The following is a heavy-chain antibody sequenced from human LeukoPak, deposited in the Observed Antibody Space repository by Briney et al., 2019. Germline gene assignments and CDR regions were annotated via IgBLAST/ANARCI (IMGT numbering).Heavy chain of an antibody. CDR1: GFTFSSYA. J-gene: IGHJ4*02. Sequence: GGSLRLSCAASGFTFSSYAMSWARQAPGKGLEWVSGISGNGGGTYYAVSVKGRFTISRDNSKNTLYLQMNSLRAEDTAVYYCAKSFGYSRSWFDYWGQGTPVTVSS. CDR3: AKSFGYSRSWFDY. CDR2: ISGNGGGT. V-gene: IGHV3-23*01. D-gene: IGHD6-13*01.